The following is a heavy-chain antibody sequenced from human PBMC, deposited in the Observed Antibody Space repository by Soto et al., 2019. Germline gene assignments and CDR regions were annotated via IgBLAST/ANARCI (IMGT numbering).Heavy chain of an antibody. J-gene: IGHJ6*02. CDR2: INAGNGNT. Sequence: GASVKVSCKASGYISTSYAMHWVRQAPGQRLEWMGWINAGNGNTKYSQKFQGRVTITRDTSASTAYMELSSLRSEDTAVYYCARAPGSYSYYYYYGIDVWGQGTTVTVSS. CDR1: GYISTSYA. D-gene: IGHD3-10*01. V-gene: IGHV1-3*01. CDR3: ARAPGSYSYYYYYGIDV.